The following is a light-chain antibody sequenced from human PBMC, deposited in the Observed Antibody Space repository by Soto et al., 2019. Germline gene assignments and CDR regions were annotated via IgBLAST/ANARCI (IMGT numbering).Light chain of an antibody. CDR2: AAS. Sequence: EIVLIQSPATLSLSPGERATLSCRASQSVSNSSPWYQHKPGQAPTLLLYAASNRATGIPDRFMCSGSGTVFTLNISILEPEDIAGYYCQQRNNWCPPVGGVTKAYIK. V-gene: IGKV3-11*01. CDR3: QQRNNWCPP. CDR1: QSVSNS. J-gene: IGKJ4*01.